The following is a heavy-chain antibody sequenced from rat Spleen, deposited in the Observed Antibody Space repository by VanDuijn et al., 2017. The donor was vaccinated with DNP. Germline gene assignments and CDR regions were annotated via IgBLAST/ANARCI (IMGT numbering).Heavy chain of an antibody. V-gene: IGHV5-22*01. Sequence: EVQLVESGGGLVQPGRSLKLSCAVSRITFSDHNMAWVRQAPKKGLEWVASISYEGSSTYYGDSVKGRFSLSRDNAKSTLYLQMNSLRSEDTATYYCATASNSGFTYWGQGTLVTVSS. D-gene: IGHD3-6*01. CDR1: RITFSDHN. CDR2: ISYEGSST. J-gene: IGHJ3*01. CDR3: ATASNSGFTY.